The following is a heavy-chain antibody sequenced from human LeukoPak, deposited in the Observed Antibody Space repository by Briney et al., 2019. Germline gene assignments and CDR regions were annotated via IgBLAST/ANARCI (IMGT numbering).Heavy chain of an antibody. CDR1: GGSISSGGYY. V-gene: IGHV4-31*03. D-gene: IGHD6-13*01. CDR2: IYYSGST. J-gene: IGHJ4*02. Sequence: SQTLSLTCTVSGGSISSGGYYWSWIRQHPGKGLEWIGYIYYSGSTYYNPSLKSRVTISVDTSKNQFSLKLNSVTAADTAVYYCARGRYSRPYYFDYWGQGTLVTVSS. CDR3: ARGRYSRPYYFDY.